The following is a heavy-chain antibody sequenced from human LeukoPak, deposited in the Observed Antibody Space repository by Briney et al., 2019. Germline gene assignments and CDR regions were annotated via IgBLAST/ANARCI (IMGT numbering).Heavy chain of an antibody. CDR3: AKDKEYSGFGPILSGYYYGMDV. V-gene: IGHV3-43D*04. Sequence: GGSLRLSCAASGFTFDDYAMHWVRQAPGKGLEWVSLISWDGGSTYYADSVKGRFTISRDNSRHTLYLQINSLGAEDTALYYCAKDKEYSGFGPILSGYYYGMDVWGKGTTVTVSS. D-gene: IGHD5-12*01. CDR1: GFTFDDYA. CDR2: ISWDGGST. J-gene: IGHJ6*04.